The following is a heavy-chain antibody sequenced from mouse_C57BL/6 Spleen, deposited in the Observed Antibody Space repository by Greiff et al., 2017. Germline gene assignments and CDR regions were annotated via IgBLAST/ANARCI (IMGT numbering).Heavy chain of an antibody. CDR2: IDPEDGDT. V-gene: IGHV14-2*01. CDR1: GFNIKDYY. D-gene: IGHD2-5*01. CDR3: ARYSNYDYYAMDY. Sequence: VQLQQSGAELVKPGASVKLSCTASGFNIKDYYMHWVKQRTEQGLEWIGRIDPEDGDTKYAPKFQGKATITADTSSNTAYLQLSSLTSEDTAVYYCARYSNYDYYAMDYWGQGTSVTVSS. J-gene: IGHJ4*01.